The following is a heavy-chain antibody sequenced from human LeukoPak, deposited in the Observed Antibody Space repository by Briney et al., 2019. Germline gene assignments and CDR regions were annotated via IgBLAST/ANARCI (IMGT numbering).Heavy chain of an antibody. CDR3: TRVGGYSPSSTGGNAFDI. CDR1: GYTFTSYG. D-gene: IGHD6-6*01. Sequence: ASVKVSCKTSGYTFTSYGLSWVRQAPGQGLEWVGWLSPYSGNTNYAQKVQGRVTMTTDTSTSTAYMELRSPRSDDTAMYFCTRVGGYSPSSTGGNAFDIWGQGTMVTVSS. V-gene: IGHV1-18*01. CDR2: LSPYSGNT. J-gene: IGHJ3*02.